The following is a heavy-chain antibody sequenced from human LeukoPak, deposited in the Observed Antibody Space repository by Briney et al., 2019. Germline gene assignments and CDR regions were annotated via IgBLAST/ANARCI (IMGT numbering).Heavy chain of an antibody. CDR1: GCSISSGNYY. CDR3: ARDRRDGHNYDFDY. V-gene: IGHV4-61*09. J-gene: IGHJ4*02. CDR2: IYTSGST. D-gene: IGHD5-24*01. Sequence: SETLSLTCTVSGCSISSGNYYWSWIRQPAGEGLEWIGHIYTSGSTNYNPSLKSRVTISVDTSKNQFSLNLSSVTAADTAVYYCARDRRDGHNYDFDYWGQGTLVTVSS.